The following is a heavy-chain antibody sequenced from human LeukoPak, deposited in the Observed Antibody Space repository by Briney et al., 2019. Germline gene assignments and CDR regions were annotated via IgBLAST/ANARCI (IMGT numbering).Heavy chain of an antibody. CDR1: GFTFTSHW. Sequence: GGSLRLSCAASGFTFTSHWMRWVRQTPGKGLVWVSGIKNDGNDTAYADSVKGRFTITRDNAKNPLYLRMDSLRAEDTAVYYCARDMNPTVFDFWGQGTLVTVSS. D-gene: IGHD3-16*01. CDR2: IKNDGNDT. J-gene: IGHJ4*02. CDR3: ARDMNPTVFDF. V-gene: IGHV3-74*01.